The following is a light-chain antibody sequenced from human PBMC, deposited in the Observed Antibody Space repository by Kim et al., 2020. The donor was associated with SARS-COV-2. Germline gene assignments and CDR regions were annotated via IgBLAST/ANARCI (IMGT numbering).Light chain of an antibody. J-gene: IGKJ3*01. V-gene: IGKV1-39*01. CDR2: AAS. CDR1: QNIGSL. Sequence: ASVGDRVTIPCRASQNIGSLLTWYQHKPGKAPNLLIYAASSLQTGVPSRFSCSGSGTDFALTISSLQPGDFATYYCQQTDSIPFTFGPGTKVDIK. CDR3: QQTDSIPFT.